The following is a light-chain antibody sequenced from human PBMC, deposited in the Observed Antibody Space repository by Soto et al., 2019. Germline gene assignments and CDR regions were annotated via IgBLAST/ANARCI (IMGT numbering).Light chain of an antibody. CDR3: MQRTDVPIT. CDR2: DAS. V-gene: IGKV2D-29*01. CDR1: XXPLYSDGKTY. J-gene: IGKJ5*01. Sequence: TLSILSLPVXPGEXVSMXXXXSXXPLYSDGKTYLYWYLQKPGQPPQLLIYDASNRFSGVPDRFSGSGSGTDFTLKISRVEAEDVGVYYCMQRTDVPITFGRGRRLDIK.